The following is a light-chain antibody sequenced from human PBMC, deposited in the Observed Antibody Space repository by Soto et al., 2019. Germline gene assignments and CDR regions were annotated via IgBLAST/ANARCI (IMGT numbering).Light chain of an antibody. CDR2: QDF. V-gene: IGLV3-1*01. J-gene: IGLJ2*01. CDR3: QAWDSSTAEVV. Sequence: SYELTQPPSVSVSPGQTANITCSGDKLGDRYACWYQQKPGQSPTLVIYQDFKRPSGIPERISGSNSGNTATLTIRGTQAMDEADYFCQAWDSSTAEVVFGGGTKVTVL. CDR1: KLGDRY.